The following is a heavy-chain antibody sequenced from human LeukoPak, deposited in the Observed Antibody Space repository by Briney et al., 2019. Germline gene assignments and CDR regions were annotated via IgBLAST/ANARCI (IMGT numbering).Heavy chain of an antibody. CDR1: GGSFSAYY. V-gene: IGHV4-59*01. CDR3: ARSIAVAGTRGFDY. Sequence: SETLSLTCAVYGGSFSAYYWSWIRQPPGKGLEWIGYIYYSGSTNYNPSLKSRVTISVDTSKNQFSLKLSSVTAADTAVYYCARSIAVAGTRGFDYWGQGTLVTVSS. D-gene: IGHD6-19*01. J-gene: IGHJ4*02. CDR2: IYYSGST.